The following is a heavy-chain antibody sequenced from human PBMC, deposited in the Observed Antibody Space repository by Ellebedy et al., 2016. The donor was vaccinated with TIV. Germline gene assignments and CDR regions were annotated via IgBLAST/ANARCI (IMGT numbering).Heavy chain of an antibody. CDR2: INPNSGGT. V-gene: IGHV1-2*02. CDR1: GYTFTGYY. J-gene: IGHJ4*02. D-gene: IGHD2-2*01. CDR3: ARVDQLLCDN. Sequence: GESLKISXKGSGYTFTGYYMHWVRQAPGQGLEWMGWINPNSGGTNYAQKFQGRVTMTRDTSISTAYMELSRLRSDDTAVYYCARVDQLLCDNWGQGTLVTVSS.